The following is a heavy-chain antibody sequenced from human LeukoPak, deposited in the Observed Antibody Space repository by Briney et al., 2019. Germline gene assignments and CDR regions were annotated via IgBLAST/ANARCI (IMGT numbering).Heavy chain of an antibody. Sequence: KTSQTLSLTCAVYGGSFSGYYWSWIRQPPGKGLEWIGEINHSGSTNYNPSLKSRVTISVDTSKNQFSLKLSSVTAADTAVYYCARDNIQLWQRYYYYGMDVWGQGTTVTVSS. CDR2: INHSGST. CDR1: GGSFSGYY. CDR3: ARDNIQLWQRYYYYGMDV. V-gene: IGHV4-34*01. J-gene: IGHJ6*02. D-gene: IGHD5-18*01.